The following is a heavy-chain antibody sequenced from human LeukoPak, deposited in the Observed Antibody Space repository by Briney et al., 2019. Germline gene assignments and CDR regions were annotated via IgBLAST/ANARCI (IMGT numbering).Heavy chain of an antibody. J-gene: IGHJ4*02. V-gene: IGHV3-64*01. Sequence: GGSLRLSCAASGFTFSTYAIHWVRQAPGKGLEYVSAIGSNGGSTSYANSVKGRFTISRDNSNNTLYLQMGSLRAEDMAVYYCAREGHGYNYGFDYWGQGILVTVSS. CDR2: IGSNGGST. CDR1: GFTFSTYA. CDR3: AREGHGYNYGFDY. D-gene: IGHD5-18*01.